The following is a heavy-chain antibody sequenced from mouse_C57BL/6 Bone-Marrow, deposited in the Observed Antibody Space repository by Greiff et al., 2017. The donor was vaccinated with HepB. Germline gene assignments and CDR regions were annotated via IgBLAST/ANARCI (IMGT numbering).Heavy chain of an antibody. CDR3: TTGYDGYYGGYFDV. J-gene: IGHJ1*03. CDR1: GFNIKDDY. Sequence: EVKLQESGAELVRPGASVKLSCTASGFNIKDDYMHWVKQRPEQGLEWIGWIDPENGDTEYASKFQGKATITADTSSNTAYLQLSSLTSEDTAVYYCTTGYDGYYGGYFDVWGTGTTVTVSS. CDR2: IDPENGDT. V-gene: IGHV14-4*01. D-gene: IGHD2-3*01.